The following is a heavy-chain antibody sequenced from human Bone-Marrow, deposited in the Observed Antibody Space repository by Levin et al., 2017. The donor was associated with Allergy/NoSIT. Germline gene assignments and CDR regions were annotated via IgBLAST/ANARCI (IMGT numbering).Heavy chain of an antibody. CDR3: ARDGSREFGDRLSRDWGYHSMDV. CDR2: IWYDGRNK. Sequence: TGGSLRLSCQASGFKFKNYGMNWVRQAPGKGLEWLAVIWYDGRNKYYVDYVEGRFTISRDNSKNMVYLEVNSLRAEDTAVYYCARDGSREFGDRLSRDWGYHSMDVWGQGTTVTVSS. D-gene: IGHD3-10*01. V-gene: IGHV3-33*01. J-gene: IGHJ6*02. CDR1: GFKFKNYG.